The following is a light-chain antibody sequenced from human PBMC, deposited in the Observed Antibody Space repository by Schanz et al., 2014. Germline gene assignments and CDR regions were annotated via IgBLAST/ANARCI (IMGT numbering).Light chain of an antibody. CDR1: SSDIGGYIF. Sequence: QSALTQPASVSGSPGQSITISCTGTSSDIGGYIFVSWYQQHPGKAPKLMIYDVSYRPSGVSNRFSGSKSGNTASLTISGLQAEDEADYYCSSYTSSSTLVFGGGTKLTVL. CDR3: SSYTSSSTLV. V-gene: IGLV2-14*03. CDR2: DVS. J-gene: IGLJ2*01.